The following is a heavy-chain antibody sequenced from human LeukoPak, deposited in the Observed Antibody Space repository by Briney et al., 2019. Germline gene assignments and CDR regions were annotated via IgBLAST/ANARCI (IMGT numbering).Heavy chain of an antibody. Sequence: GGSLRLSCAASGFTFSSYAMSWVRQAPGKGLEWVSAISGSGGSTYYADSVKGRFTISRDNSKNTLYLQMNSLRAEDTAVYYCAKDYYGSGRYSGMDVWGQGTTVTVSS. J-gene: IGHJ6*02. D-gene: IGHD3-10*01. CDR2: ISGSGGST. V-gene: IGHV3-23*01. CDR1: GFTFSSYA. CDR3: AKDYYGSGRYSGMDV.